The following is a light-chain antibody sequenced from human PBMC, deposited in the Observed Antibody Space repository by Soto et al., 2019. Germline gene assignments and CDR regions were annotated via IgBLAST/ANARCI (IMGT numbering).Light chain of an antibody. CDR3: QHYTSYSEA. V-gene: IGKV1-5*03. CDR2: KAS. J-gene: IGKJ1*01. CDR1: QTISSW. Sequence: DIQMTQSPSTLSGSVGDRVTITCRASQTISSWLAWYQQKPGKAPKLLIYKASTLKSGVPSRFSGSGSGTEYTLTISSLRPDDFANYYCQHYTSYSEAFGQGTKVELK.